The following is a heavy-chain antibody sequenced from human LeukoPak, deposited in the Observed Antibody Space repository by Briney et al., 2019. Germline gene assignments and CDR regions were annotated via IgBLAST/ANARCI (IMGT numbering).Heavy chain of an antibody. CDR3: ARAAFRTSALFDY. CDR2: IYYSGST. CDR1: GGSISSYY. J-gene: IGHJ4*02. D-gene: IGHD1-14*01. Sequence: SETLSLTCTVSGGSISSYYWSWIRQPPGKGLEWIGYIYYSGSTNYNPSLKSRVTISVDTSKNQFSLKLSSVTAADTAVYYCARAAFRTSALFDYWGQGTLVTVSS. V-gene: IGHV4-59*08.